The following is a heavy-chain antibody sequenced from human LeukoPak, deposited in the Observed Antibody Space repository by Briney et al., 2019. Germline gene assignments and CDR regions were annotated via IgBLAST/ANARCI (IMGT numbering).Heavy chain of an antibody. Sequence: GRSLRLSCAASGFTFSSYGMHWVRQAPGKGLEWVAVISYDGSNKYYADSVKGRFTISRDNSKNTLYLQMNSLRAEDTAVYYCARNPPGWLQPASGLGMDVWGQGTTVTVSS. CDR2: ISYDGSNK. J-gene: IGHJ6*02. CDR1: GFTFSSYG. V-gene: IGHV3-30*03. CDR3: ARNPPGWLQPASGLGMDV. D-gene: IGHD5-24*01.